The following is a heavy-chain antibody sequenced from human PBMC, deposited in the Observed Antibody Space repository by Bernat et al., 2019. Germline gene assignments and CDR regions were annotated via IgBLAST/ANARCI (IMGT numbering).Heavy chain of an antibody. CDR1: GLTFTSAW. V-gene: IGHV3-15*07. Sequence: EVQLVESGGDLVKPGGSLRLSCAASGLTFTSAWMNWVRQAPGKGLEWVGRIRSKGVGGASEYAEPVKGRFTISRDDSKNTLYLQMNSLKTEDTAVYFCTTEGTIMESSGFDYWGQGTTVTVSS. CDR2: IRSKGVGGAS. D-gene: IGHD1-7*01. J-gene: IGHJ4*03. CDR3: TTEGTIMESSGFDY.